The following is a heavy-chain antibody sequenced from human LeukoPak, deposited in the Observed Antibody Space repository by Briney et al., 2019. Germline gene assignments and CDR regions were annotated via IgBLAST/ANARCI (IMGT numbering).Heavy chain of an antibody. Sequence: GGSLRLSCAASGFTFSDYYMSWIRQAPGKGLEWVSYISGSGTTIYCADSVKGRFTISRDSAKNSLYLQMNSLRAEDTAVYYCAKGIPHDYGDYGGAGGQGTLVTVSS. CDR1: GFTFSDYY. CDR2: ISGSGTTI. CDR3: AKGIPHDYGDYGGA. V-gene: IGHV3-11*01. J-gene: IGHJ4*02. D-gene: IGHD4-17*01.